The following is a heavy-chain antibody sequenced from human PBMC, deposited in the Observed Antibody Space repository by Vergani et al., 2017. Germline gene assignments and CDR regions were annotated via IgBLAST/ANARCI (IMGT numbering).Heavy chain of an antibody. J-gene: IGHJ6*03. V-gene: IGHV4-30-2*01. D-gene: IGHD6-13*01. CDR2: IYHSGST. CDR3: ARVKGIAAAGSVYDYYYMDV. CDR1: GGSISSVGYS. Sequence: QLPLQESGSGLVKPSQTLSLTCAVSGGSISSVGYSWSWLRPPPGKGLEWIGYIYHSGSTYYKPSLKSRVTISVDRSKNQFSLNLSSVTAADTVVYYCARVKGIAAAGSVYDYYYMDVWGKGTTVTVSS.